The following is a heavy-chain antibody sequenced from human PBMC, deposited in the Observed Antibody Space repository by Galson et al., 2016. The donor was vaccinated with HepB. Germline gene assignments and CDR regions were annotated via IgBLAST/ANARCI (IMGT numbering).Heavy chain of an antibody. V-gene: IGHV3-9*01. D-gene: IGHD3-16*02. CDR1: GFTFDDFA. Sequence: SLRLSCAASGFTFDDFAMHWVRQAPGKGLERVSGINWNSHTIAYAASVKGRFTISRDNAKKSLYLQMNSLRVEDTALYYCAKDGWSRLGEVSSSIDNWGQGTLVTVSS. CDR2: INWNSHTI. J-gene: IGHJ4*02. CDR3: AKDGWSRLGEVSSSIDN.